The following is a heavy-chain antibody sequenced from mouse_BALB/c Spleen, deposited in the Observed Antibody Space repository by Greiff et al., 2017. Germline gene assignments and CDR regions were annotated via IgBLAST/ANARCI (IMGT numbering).Heavy chain of an antibody. CDR3: ARWGRLYAMDY. Sequence: EVQLKESGAELVKPGASVKLSCTASGFNIKDTYMHWVKQRPEQGLEWIGRIDPANGNTKYDPKFQGKATITADTSSNTAYLQLSSLTSEDTAVYYCARWGRLYAMDYWGQGTSVTVSS. CDR2: IDPANGNT. J-gene: IGHJ4*01. D-gene: IGHD3-2*02. V-gene: IGHV14-3*02. CDR1: GFNIKDTY.